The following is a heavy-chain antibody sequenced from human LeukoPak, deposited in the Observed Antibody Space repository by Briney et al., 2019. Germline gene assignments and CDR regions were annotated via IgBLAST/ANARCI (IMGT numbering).Heavy chain of an antibody. V-gene: IGHV3-30*02. D-gene: IGHD3-22*01. CDR2: IQYDGSNE. CDR1: GFTFSSYG. Sequence: GGSLRLSCAASGFTFSSYGMHWVRQAPGKGLEWVAYIQYDGSNEQYADSVEGRFSISRDSSKNISYLQMNSLRAEDTAIYYCARDSRITMIMGYEDYWGQGTLVTVSS. J-gene: IGHJ4*02. CDR3: ARDSRITMIMGYEDY.